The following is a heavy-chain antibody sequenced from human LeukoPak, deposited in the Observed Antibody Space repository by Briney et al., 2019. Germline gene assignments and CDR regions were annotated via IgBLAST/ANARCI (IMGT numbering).Heavy chain of an antibody. J-gene: IGHJ6*02. CDR1: GFTFSSYG. D-gene: IGHD6-19*01. CDR2: IRYDGSNK. CDR3: AKVQGIAVAGKNHYGMDV. V-gene: IGHV3-30*02. Sequence: PGGSLRLSCAASGFTFSSYGMHWVRQAPGKGLEWVAFIRYDGSNKYYADSVKGRFTISRDNSKNTLYLQMNSLRAEDTAVYYCAKVQGIAVAGKNHYGMDVWGQGTTVTVSS.